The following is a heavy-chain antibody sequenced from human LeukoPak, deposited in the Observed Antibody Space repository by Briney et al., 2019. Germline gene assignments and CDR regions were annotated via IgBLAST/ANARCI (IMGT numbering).Heavy chain of an antibody. CDR1: GFTFSSYA. V-gene: IGHV3-23*01. D-gene: IGHD6-13*01. Sequence: GGSLRLSCAASGFTFSSYAMSWVRQAPGKGREWVQPISGSGGSTYYADSVKGRFTISRDNSKNTLFVQMNSLRAEDTAIYYCAKDLMVYSSTWFSWGQGTLVTVSS. CDR2: ISGSGGST. CDR3: AKDLMVYSSTWFS. J-gene: IGHJ4*02.